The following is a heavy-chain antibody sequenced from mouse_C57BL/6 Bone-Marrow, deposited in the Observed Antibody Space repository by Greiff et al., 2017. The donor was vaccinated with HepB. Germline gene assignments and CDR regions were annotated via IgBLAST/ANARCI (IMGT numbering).Heavy chain of an antibody. J-gene: IGHJ2*01. V-gene: IGHV5-6*01. Sequence: EVKLMESGGDLVKPGGSLKLSCAASGFTFSSYGMSWVRQTPDKRLEWVATISSGGSYTYYPDRVKGRFTISRDNAKNTLYLQMSSLKSEDTAMYYCARPFYGYDGYFDYWGQGTTLTVSS. CDR2: ISSGGSYT. CDR3: ARPFYGYDGYFDY. D-gene: IGHD2-9*01. CDR1: GFTFSSYG.